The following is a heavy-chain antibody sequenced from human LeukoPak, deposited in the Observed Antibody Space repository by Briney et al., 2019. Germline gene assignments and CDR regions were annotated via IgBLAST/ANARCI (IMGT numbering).Heavy chain of an antibody. CDR2: IWYDGINK. CDR1: GFTFSSYG. J-gene: IGHJ4*02. CDR3: TRERKSGIAAFDY. V-gene: IGHV3-33*01. D-gene: IGHD6-13*01. Sequence: PGGSLRLSCAASGFTFSSYGMHWVRQAPGKGLEWVAVIWYDGINKFHADSVRGRFTISRDNSKNTVHLQMNSLRAEDTAVYYCTRERKSGIAAFDYWGQGTLVTVSS.